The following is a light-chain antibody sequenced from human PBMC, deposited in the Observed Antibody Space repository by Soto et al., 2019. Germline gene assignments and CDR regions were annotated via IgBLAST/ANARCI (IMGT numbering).Light chain of an antibody. V-gene: IGKV3D-15*01. CDR1: QSVSSGY. J-gene: IGKJ1*01. CDR3: QQYNNWPET. Sequence: EIVLTQSPGTLSLSPGERATLSCRASQSVSSGYLAWYQQKPGQAPRLLIYDASHRATGIPARFSGSGSGTEFTLTISSLQSEDFAVYYCQQYNNWPETFGQGTKVDI. CDR2: DAS.